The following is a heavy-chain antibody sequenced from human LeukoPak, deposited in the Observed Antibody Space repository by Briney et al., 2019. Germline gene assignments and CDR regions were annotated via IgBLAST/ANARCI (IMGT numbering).Heavy chain of an antibody. Sequence: GRSLRLSCAASGFTFDDYAMHWVRQAPGKGLEWVSGISWNSGSIGYADSVKGRFTISRDNAKNTLYLQMNSLRAEDTAVYYCARVPYCSTSCYAFDYWGQGTLVTVSS. CDR3: ARVPYCSTSCYAFDY. J-gene: IGHJ4*02. V-gene: IGHV3-9*01. CDR2: ISWNSGSI. CDR1: GFTFDDYA. D-gene: IGHD2-2*01.